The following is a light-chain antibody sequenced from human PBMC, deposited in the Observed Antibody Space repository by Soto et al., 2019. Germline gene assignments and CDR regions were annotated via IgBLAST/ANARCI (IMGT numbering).Light chain of an antibody. CDR1: QGIGTD. Sequence: AIQMTQSPSSLAASVGDRVTITCRASQGIGTDLGWYQQRPGKAPNLLIYAASALRSGAPSRFSGSGSGTVFTLTISSLQPEDFGTYYCLQDHNYPFTFGPGTKV. CDR2: AAS. J-gene: IGKJ3*01. CDR3: LQDHNYPFT. V-gene: IGKV1-6*01.